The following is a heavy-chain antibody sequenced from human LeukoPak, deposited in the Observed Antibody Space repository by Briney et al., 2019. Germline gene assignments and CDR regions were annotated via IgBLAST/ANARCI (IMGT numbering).Heavy chain of an antibody. D-gene: IGHD6-19*01. CDR1: GFTFNNYW. V-gene: IGHV3-7*04. CDR3: ARGSGWTDY. J-gene: IGHJ4*02. CDR2: IKQDGSEK. Sequence: GGSLRLSCAASGFTFNNYWMTWVRQAPGKGLEWVANIKQDGSEKYYVDSVRGRFTISRDNAKNSLYLQMNSLRAEDTAVYYCARGSGWTDYWGQGTLVTVSS.